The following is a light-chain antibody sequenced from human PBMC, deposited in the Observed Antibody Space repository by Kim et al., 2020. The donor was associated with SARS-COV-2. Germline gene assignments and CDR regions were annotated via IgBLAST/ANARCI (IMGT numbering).Light chain of an antibody. J-gene: IGLJ3*02. Sequence: RVIISCTGSSSDIGAGYDVHWYQQLPGTAPKLLIYVNNNRPSGVPDRFSGSKSGTSASLAITGLQAEDEADYYCQSYDSSLSGWVFGGGTQLTVL. CDR1: SSDIGAGYD. CDR3: QSYDSSLSGWV. V-gene: IGLV1-40*01. CDR2: VNN.